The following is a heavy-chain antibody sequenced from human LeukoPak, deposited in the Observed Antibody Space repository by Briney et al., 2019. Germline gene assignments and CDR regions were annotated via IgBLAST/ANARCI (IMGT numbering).Heavy chain of an antibody. CDR2: IGTAGDT. V-gene: IGHV3-13*01. CDR1: GFTFSSYD. J-gene: IGHJ6*02. CDR3: ARENGGYGSDYGMDV. D-gene: IGHD5-12*01. Sequence: PGGSLRLSCAASGFTFSSYDMHWVRQAAGKGLEWVSAIGTAGDTYYPGSVKGRFTISRENAKNSLYLQMNSLRAGDTAVYYCARENGGYGSDYGMDVWGQGTTVTVSS.